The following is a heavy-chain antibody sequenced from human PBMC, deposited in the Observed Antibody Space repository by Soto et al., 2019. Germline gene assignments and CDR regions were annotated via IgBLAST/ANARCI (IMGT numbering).Heavy chain of an antibody. Sequence: QVQLVQSGAEVKKPGSSVKVSCKASGGTFSSYSINWVRQAPGQGLEWMGEIIPIFGTANYAQKFQGRVTITADESTSTAYMELSSLRSEDAAVYYWARDGGRHSGGSDYWGQGTLVTVSS. CDR1: GGTFSSYS. V-gene: IGHV1-69*01. CDR3: ARDGGRHSGGSDY. D-gene: IGHD1-26*01. J-gene: IGHJ4*02. CDR2: IIPIFGTA.